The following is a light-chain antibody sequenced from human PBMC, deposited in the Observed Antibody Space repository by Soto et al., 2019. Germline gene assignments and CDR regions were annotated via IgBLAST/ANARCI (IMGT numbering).Light chain of an antibody. Sequence: QSVLTQPASVSGSPGQSITISCTGTSSDVGGYNYVSWYQQHPGKAPKLMIYDVSNRPSGVSNRFSGSKSGNTASLTISGLQAEDEADYYCSSYTSSSILYVFGTGTKFTVL. CDR3: SSYTSSSILYV. CDR2: DVS. J-gene: IGLJ1*01. CDR1: SSDVGGYNY. V-gene: IGLV2-14*01.